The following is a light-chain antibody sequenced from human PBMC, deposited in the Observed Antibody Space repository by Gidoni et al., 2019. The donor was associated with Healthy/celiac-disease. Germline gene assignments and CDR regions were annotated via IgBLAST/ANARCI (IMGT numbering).Light chain of an antibody. J-gene: IGKJ4*01. CDR2: GAS. CDR1: QRVNSI. Sequence: EIVMTQSPATLSVSPGESATHSCRASQRVNSILAWYQQKPGQAPRLLIYGASTRATGIPARFRGSGSGTEFTLTISSLQSEDFAVYYCQQYNNWPPLTFGGGTKVEIK. V-gene: IGKV3-15*01. CDR3: QQYNNWPPLT.